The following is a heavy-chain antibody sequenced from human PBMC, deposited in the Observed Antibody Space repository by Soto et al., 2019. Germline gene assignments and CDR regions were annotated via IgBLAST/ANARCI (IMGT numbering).Heavy chain of an antibody. CDR3: ARAPGGTGIVDY. Sequence: PGGSLRLSCSASGFTFRSYWMQWVRQAPGKGLVWVSRINSEGTTTFYADSVKGRFTISRDNAKNTLYLQMNSLRAEDTAVYYCARAPGGTGIVDYWGQGTLVTVSS. J-gene: IGHJ4*02. D-gene: IGHD1-1*01. CDR2: INSEGTTT. V-gene: IGHV3-74*01. CDR1: GFTFRSYW.